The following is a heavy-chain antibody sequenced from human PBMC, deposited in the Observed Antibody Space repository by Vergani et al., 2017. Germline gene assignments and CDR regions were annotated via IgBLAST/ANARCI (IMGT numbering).Heavy chain of an antibody. V-gene: IGHV3-9*01. D-gene: IGHD6-13*01. CDR1: GFTFDDYA. CDR2: INWNSDSI. J-gene: IGHJ2*01. Sequence: EVLLVESGGGLVQPGGSLRLSCAASGFTFDDYAMHWVRQAPGKGLEWVSGINWNSDSIAYADSVKGRFTISRDNAKNSLYLQMNSLRAEDTALYYCVKDIASSGNYWYFDLWGRGTLVTVSS. CDR3: VKDIASSGNYWYFDL.